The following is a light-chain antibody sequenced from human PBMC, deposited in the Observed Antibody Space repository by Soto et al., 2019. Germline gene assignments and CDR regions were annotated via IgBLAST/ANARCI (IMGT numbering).Light chain of an antibody. CDR1: SSDVGDYNY. J-gene: IGLJ3*02. CDR3: CSYAGTYTWV. Sequence: QSALTQPRSVSGSPGQSVTISCTGTSSDVGDYNYVSWYQQHPGKAHKLMIYDVSKRPSGVPDRFSGSNAGNTASLTISGIQGEDEADDYCCSYAGTYTWVFGGGTKLTVL. V-gene: IGLV2-11*01. CDR2: DVS.